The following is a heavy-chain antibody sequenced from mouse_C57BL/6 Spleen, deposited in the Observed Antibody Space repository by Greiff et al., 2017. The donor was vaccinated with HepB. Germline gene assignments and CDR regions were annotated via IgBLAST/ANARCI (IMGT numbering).Heavy chain of an antibody. D-gene: IGHD2-4*01. CDR3: ARSGSDYAFGY. CDR2: INPSNGGT. V-gene: IGHV1-53*01. CDR1: GYTFTSYW. Sequence: QVQLQQPGTGLVKPGASVKLSCKASGYTFTSYWMHWVKQRPGQGLEWIGNINPSNGGTNYNEKFKSKATLTVDKSSITAYMQLGILTSEDSAGYCCARSGSDYAFGYWGQGTTLTGTS. J-gene: IGHJ2*01.